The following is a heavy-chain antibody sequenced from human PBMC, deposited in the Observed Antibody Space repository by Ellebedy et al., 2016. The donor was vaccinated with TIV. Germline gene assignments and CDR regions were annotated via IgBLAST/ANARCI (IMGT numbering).Heavy chain of an antibody. CDR2: ISYDGSNK. CDR1: GFTFSSYS. J-gene: IGHJ4*02. V-gene: IGHV3-30*03. CDR3: ASDTAIGWVFDY. D-gene: IGHD5-18*01. Sequence: GESLKISXAASGFTFSSYSMNWVRQAPGKGLEWVAVISYDGSNKYYADSVKGRFTISRDNSKNTLYLQMNSLRAEDTAVYYCASDTAIGWVFDYWGQGTLVTVSS.